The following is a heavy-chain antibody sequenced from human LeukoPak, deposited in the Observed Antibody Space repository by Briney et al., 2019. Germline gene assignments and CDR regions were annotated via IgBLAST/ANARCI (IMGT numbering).Heavy chain of an antibody. V-gene: IGHV3-7*03. D-gene: IGHD3-16*01. CDR1: GFTFSSYW. Sequence: GGSLRLSCAVSGFTFSSYWMSWVRQAPGKGLEWVANIKQDGSEKYYVDSVKGRFTISRDNAKNSLYLQMNSLRAEDTAVYHCARGTPGWGGLDFWGQGTLVTVSS. J-gene: IGHJ4*02. CDR2: IKQDGSEK. CDR3: ARGTPGWGGLDF.